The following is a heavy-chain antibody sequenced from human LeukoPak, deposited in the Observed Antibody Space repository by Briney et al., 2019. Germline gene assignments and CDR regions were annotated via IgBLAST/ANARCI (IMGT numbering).Heavy chain of an antibody. CDR3: ARAGGYSHDPVNY. D-gene: IGHD5-18*01. J-gene: IGHJ4*02. V-gene: IGHV1-69*05. CDR2: IIPIFGTA. CDR1: GGTFSSYA. Sequence: SVKVSCNASGGTFSSYAISWVRQAAGQGLEWMGRIIPIFGTANYAQKFQGRVTITTDESTSTAYMELSSLRSEDTAVYYCARAGGYSHDPVNYWGQGTLVTVSS.